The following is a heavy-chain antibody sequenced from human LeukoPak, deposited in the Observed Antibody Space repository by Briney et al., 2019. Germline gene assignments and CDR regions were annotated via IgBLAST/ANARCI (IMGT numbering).Heavy chain of an antibody. Sequence: GGSLRLSCAASGFTFSSYSMNWVRQAPGKGLEWVSSISSSSSYIYYADSVKGRFTISRDNAKNSLYLQMNSLRAEDMALYYCAKDKEATVTTFFDYWGQGTLVTVSS. CDR3: AKDKEATVTTFFDY. V-gene: IGHV3-21*04. CDR2: ISSSSSYI. D-gene: IGHD4-11*01. J-gene: IGHJ4*02. CDR1: GFTFSSYS.